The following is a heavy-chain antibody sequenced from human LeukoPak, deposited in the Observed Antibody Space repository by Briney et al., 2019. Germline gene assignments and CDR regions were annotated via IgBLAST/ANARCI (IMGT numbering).Heavy chain of an antibody. CDR2: IAGDGGAK. D-gene: IGHD6-19*01. V-gene: IGHV3-30*03. J-gene: IGHJ4*02. CDR3: AREATWGQWYFDL. CDR1: GFTFSNHG. Sequence: GGSLRLSCVASGFTFSNHGMHWVRQAPGKGLEWVAVIAGDGGAKFYADSVKGRFTLFRDNPKNTLYLQVNDLSAEDTAVYYCAREATWGQWYFDLWGQGTSVTVSS.